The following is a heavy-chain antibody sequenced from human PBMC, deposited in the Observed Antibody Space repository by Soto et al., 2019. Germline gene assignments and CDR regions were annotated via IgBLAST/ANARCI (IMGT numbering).Heavy chain of an antibody. V-gene: IGHV3-21*01. CDR2: ISSSSSYI. CDR3: ARDHYMGREFHSYYIDV. Sequence: GGSLRLSCAASGFTFSSYSMNWVRQAPGKGLEWVSSISSSSSYIYYADSVKGRFTISRDNAKNSLYLQMNSLRAEDTAVYYCARDHYMGREFHSYYIDVWGQGTPVTVSS. D-gene: IGHD3-10*01. J-gene: IGHJ4*02. CDR1: GFTFSSYS.